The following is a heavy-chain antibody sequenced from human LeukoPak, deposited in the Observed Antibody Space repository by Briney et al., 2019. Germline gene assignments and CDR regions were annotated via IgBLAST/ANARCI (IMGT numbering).Heavy chain of an antibody. CDR1: GFTFSDYY. Sequence: GGSLRLSCAASGFTFSDYYMSWIRQAPGKGLVWVSRINSDGSSTSYADSVKGRFTISRDNAKNTLYLQMNSLRAEDTAVYYCARDPWFGDYYMDVWGKGTTVTISS. J-gene: IGHJ6*03. D-gene: IGHD3-10*01. V-gene: IGHV3-74*01. CDR3: ARDPWFGDYYMDV. CDR2: INSDGSST.